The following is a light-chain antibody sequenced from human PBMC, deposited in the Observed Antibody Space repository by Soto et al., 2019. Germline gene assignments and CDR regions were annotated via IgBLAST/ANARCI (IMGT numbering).Light chain of an antibody. CDR2: NVS. J-gene: IGLJ1*01. CDR3: SSYISSSTPYL. CDR1: RGDVGGYNF. V-gene: IGLV2-14*01. Sequence: QSVLTQPASVSGSPGQSITISCTGTRGDVGGYNFVSWYQQHPGKAPKLLIYNVSNRPSGVSNRFSGSRSVNTASLTISGLQAEDEADYYCSSYISSSTPYLFGSGTKLTVL.